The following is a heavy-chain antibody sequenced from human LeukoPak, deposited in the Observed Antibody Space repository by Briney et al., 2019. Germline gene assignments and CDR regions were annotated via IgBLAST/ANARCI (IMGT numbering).Heavy chain of an antibody. J-gene: IGHJ3*01. Sequence: GGSLRLSYAASGFTFSRYWMHWVRQAPGEGLVWVSRIDPDDSGSSYADSVKGRFTISRDNAKNTLWLQMNSLRADDTAVYYCAGVRAGANRAFDVWGQGTVVAVSS. CDR3: AGVRAGANRAFDV. V-gene: IGHV3-74*01. CDR2: IDPDDSGS. CDR1: GFTFSRYW. D-gene: IGHD4/OR15-4a*01.